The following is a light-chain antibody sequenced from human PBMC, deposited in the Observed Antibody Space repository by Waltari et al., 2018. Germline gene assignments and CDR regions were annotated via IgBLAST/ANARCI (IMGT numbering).Light chain of an antibody. J-gene: IGKJ1*01. CDR3: QQSYRIPQT. Sequence: DIQLIQSQSSLSASVGYRVPITCRASKNLNTHLKWYPQQPVKAPNLLINSASSSQRGVPARFSGSGSGTDFTLTISSLQPEDLATYYCQQSYRIPQTFGQGTTVEIK. V-gene: IGKV1-39*01. CDR2: SAS. CDR1: KNLNTH.